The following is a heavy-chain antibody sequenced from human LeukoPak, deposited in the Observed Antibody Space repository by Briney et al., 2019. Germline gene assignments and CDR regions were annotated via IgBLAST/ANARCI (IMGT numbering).Heavy chain of an antibody. CDR1: GGSISSYY. D-gene: IGHD3-3*01. CDR3: ARDEHDFWSGYPENWFDP. V-gene: IGHV4-4*07. J-gene: IGHJ5*02. Sequence: SETLSLTCTVSGGSISSYYWSWIRQPAGKGLEWIGRIYTSGSTNYNPSLKSRVTISVDTSKNQFSLKLSSVTAADTAVYYCARDEHDFWSGYPENWFDPWGQGTLVTVSS. CDR2: IYTSGST.